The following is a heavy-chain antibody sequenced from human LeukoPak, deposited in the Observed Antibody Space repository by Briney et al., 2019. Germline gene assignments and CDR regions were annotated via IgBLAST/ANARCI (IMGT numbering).Heavy chain of an antibody. Sequence: SETLSLTCTVSGGSISSYYWSWIRQPPGKGLEWIGYIYYSGSTNYSPSLKSRVTISVDTSKNQFSLKLSSVTAADTAVYYCARVPRLSGSYYGNYYYGMDVWGQGTTVTVSS. J-gene: IGHJ6*02. D-gene: IGHD1-26*01. V-gene: IGHV4-59*01. CDR3: ARVPRLSGSYYGNYYYGMDV. CDR1: GGSISSYY. CDR2: IYYSGST.